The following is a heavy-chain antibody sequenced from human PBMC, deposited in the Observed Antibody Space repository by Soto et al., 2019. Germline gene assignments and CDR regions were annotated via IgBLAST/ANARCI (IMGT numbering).Heavy chain of an antibody. J-gene: IGHJ5*02. Sequence: PGESLKISCKASGYSFTDYWIGWVRQMPGKGLEWMGIIYPGDSDTKYSPSFQGQVTMSADKSISTAYLQWISLKASDTAMYYCARRRAGNPDDWFDPWGQGTLVTVS. CDR3: ARRRAGNPDDWFDP. CDR1: GYSFTDYW. CDR2: IYPGDSDT. V-gene: IGHV5-51*01. D-gene: IGHD6-13*01.